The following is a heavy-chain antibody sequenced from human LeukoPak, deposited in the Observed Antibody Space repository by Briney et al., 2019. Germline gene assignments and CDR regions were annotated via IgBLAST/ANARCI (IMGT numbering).Heavy chain of an antibody. J-gene: IGHJ4*02. D-gene: IGHD6-13*01. V-gene: IGHV3-48*01. CDR3: ARDMGTSSWHAFDN. CDR1: GFTFRTYY. Sequence: GGSLRLPCAASGFTFRTYYMNWVRQTPGKGLEWVSYISPSSGAIHYADSVKGRFTISRDNAKNSLSLQMNSLRAEDTAVYYCARDMGTSSWHAFDNWGQGTLVTVSS. CDR2: ISPSSGAI.